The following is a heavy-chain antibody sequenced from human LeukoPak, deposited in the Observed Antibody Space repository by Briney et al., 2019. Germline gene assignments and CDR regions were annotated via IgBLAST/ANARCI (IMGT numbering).Heavy chain of an antibody. V-gene: IGHV4-59*01. CDR1: GGSISSYY. CDR2: IYYSGST. Sequence: PSETLSLTCTVSGGSISSYYWSWIRQPPGKGLEWIGYIYYSGSTNYNPSLKSRVTISVDTSKNQFSLKLSSVTAADTAVYYCARGYCSGGSCYRYFDYWGQGTLVTVSS. D-gene: IGHD2-15*01. J-gene: IGHJ4*02. CDR3: ARGYCSGGSCYRYFDY.